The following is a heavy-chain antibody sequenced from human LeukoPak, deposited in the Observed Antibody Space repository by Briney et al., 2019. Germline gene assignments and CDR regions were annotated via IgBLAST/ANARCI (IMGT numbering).Heavy chain of an antibody. Sequence: PGGSLRLSCAASRFTFSTYWMSWVRQAPGKGLEWVANIKEDESEKYYVDSVKGRFTISRDNAKNSLYLQMNSLRAEDTAVYYCAKDAEGGSTVTTTWGQGTLVTVSS. D-gene: IGHD4-17*01. CDR1: RFTFSTYW. CDR2: IKEDESEK. CDR3: AKDAEGGSTVTTT. V-gene: IGHV3-7*01. J-gene: IGHJ5*02.